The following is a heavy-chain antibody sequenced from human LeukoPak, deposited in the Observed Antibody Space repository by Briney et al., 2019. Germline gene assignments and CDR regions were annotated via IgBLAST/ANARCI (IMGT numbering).Heavy chain of an antibody. J-gene: IGHJ4*02. CDR2: IKQDGSEK. V-gene: IGHV3-7*01. D-gene: IGHD6-13*01. CDR3: ARDSSTPHPLSCDC. CDR1: GFTFSSYW. Sequence: GGSLRLSCAASGFTFSSYWMSWVRQAPGKGLEWVANIKQDGSEKYYVDSVKGRFTISRDNAKNSLYLQMNSLRAEDTAVYYCARDSSTPHPLSCDCWGQGTLVTVSS.